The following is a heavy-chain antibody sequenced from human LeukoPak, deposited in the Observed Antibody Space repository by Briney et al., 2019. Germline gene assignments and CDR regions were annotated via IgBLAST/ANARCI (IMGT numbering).Heavy chain of an antibody. Sequence: GGSLRLSCAASGFTFSTYAMGWVRQAPGKGLEWVSAISGSGVRTYYADSVKGRFSISRDNSKNTLYLQMNSLRAEDTAVYYCAKGTSTVGATEFDYWGQGTLVTVPS. CDR2: ISGSGVRT. D-gene: IGHD1-26*01. CDR1: GFTFSTYA. J-gene: IGHJ4*02. V-gene: IGHV3-23*01. CDR3: AKGTSTVGATEFDY.